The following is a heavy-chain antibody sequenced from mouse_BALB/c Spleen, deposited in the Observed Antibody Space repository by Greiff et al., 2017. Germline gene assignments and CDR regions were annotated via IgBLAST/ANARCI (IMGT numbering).Heavy chain of an antibody. D-gene: IGHD2-2*01. Sequence: VQPVESGAELMKPGASVKISCKATGYTFSSYWLAWVKQRPGHGLEWIGEILPGSGSTYYNAKFKGKATFTATTSSHTAYMQLSSQTSEDSAVYNCARRRAIYYGYDGGYFDVWGAGTTVTVSS. CDR3: ARRRAIYYGYDGGYFDV. CDR2: ILPGSGST. J-gene: IGHJ1*01. CDR1: GYTFSSYW. V-gene: IGHV1-9*01.